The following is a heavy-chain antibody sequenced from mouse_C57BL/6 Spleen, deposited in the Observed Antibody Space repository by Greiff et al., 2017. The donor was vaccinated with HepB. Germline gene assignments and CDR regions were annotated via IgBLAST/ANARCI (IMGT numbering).Heavy chain of an antibody. D-gene: IGHD2-3*01. CDR3: TKGGWLLLFAY. J-gene: IGHJ3*01. CDR1: GYTFTDYE. V-gene: IGHV1-15*01. Sequence: VQLQQSGAELVRPGASVTLSCKASGYTFTDYEMHWVKQTPVHGLEWIGAIDPETGGTAYNQKFKGKAILTADKSSSTAYMELRSLTSEDSAVYYCTKGGWLLLFAYWGQVTLVTVSA. CDR2: IDPETGGT.